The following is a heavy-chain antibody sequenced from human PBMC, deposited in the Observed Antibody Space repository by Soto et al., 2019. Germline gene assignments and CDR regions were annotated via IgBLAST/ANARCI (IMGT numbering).Heavy chain of an antibody. J-gene: IGHJ4*02. D-gene: IGHD1-26*01. CDR3: ARWSFLDY. Sequence: QLGGSLILSCPASGFSFTSYALSWVRQAPGKGLEWVSTISGSDGKTYYADSVKCRFSMSRDTSKTTSYLQMNSLRVEDTAVYYCARWSFLDYWGQGTRVTVSS. V-gene: IGHV3-23*01. CDR1: GFSFTSYA. CDR2: ISGSDGKT.